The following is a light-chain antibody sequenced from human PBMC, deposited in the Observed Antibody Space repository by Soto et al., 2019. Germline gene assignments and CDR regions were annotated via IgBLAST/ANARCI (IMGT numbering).Light chain of an antibody. CDR2: KAS. CDR1: QTISSW. CDR3: QHYNSYSEK. J-gene: IGKJ1*01. Sequence: PMTQSPSSMAEHVGERVTNTHQASQTISSWLAWYQQKPGKAPKLLIYKASTLKSGVPSRFSGSGSGTEFTLTISSLQPDDFATYYCQHYNSYSEKFGQGNKGDIK. V-gene: IGKV1-5*03.